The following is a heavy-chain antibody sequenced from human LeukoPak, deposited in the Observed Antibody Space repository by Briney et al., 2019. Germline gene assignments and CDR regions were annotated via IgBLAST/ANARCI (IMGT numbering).Heavy chain of an antibody. CDR2: ISTHNGKT. V-gene: IGHV1-18*03. D-gene: IGHD5-12*01. Sequence: ASVKVSCKASGYPFSTYGISWVRQAPGQGLQWMAWISTHNGKTDYAQNFQDRVTVTRDTSTSTVYMESRSLRSDDMAVYFCARDVGTTHFDFWGQGTLVTVSS. CDR1: GYPFSTYG. J-gene: IGHJ4*02. CDR3: ARDVGTTHFDF.